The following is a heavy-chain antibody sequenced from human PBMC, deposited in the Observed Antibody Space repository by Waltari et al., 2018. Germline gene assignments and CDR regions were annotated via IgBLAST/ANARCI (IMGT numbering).Heavy chain of an antibody. V-gene: IGHV1-24*01. D-gene: IGHD1-1*01. J-gene: IGHJ4*02. CDR1: GYTFTGHY. CDR3: ATGSGTGPWNY. Sequence: QVQLVQSGAEVKKPGASVKVSCRASGYTFTGHYMHWGRQAPGKGLEWMGGFDPEDGETIYAQKFQGRVTMTEDTSTDTAYMELSSLRSEDTAVYYCATGSGTGPWNYWGQGTLVTVSS. CDR2: FDPEDGET.